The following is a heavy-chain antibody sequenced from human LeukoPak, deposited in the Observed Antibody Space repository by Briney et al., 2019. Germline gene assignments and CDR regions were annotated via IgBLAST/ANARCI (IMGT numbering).Heavy chain of an antibody. CDR3: ARGGWSMDY. CDR2: IYYSGST. J-gene: IGHJ4*02. D-gene: IGHD6-19*01. Sequence: SETLSLTCSVSGDSMTGYYWSWIRQPPGKGLEWIGYIYYSGSTNYNPSLNSRVSISVDTSNSQFSLRLSSVTAADTALYYCARGGWSMDYWGQGTLVAVSS. V-gene: IGHV4-59*01. CDR1: GDSMTGYY.